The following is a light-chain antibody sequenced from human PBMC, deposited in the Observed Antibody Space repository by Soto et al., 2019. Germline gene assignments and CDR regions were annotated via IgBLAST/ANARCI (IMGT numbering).Light chain of an antibody. CDR2: GVS. Sequence: EVVMTQSPATLSVSPGERATLSCRASQSVSSNFLAWYQQKPGQAPRLLIYGVSIRATGIPARFSGSGSGTDFTLTISSLQSEGFAVYYCQQYSAWPLTFGGGTKVEI. V-gene: IGKV3-15*01. CDR1: QSVSSN. J-gene: IGKJ4*01. CDR3: QQYSAWPLT.